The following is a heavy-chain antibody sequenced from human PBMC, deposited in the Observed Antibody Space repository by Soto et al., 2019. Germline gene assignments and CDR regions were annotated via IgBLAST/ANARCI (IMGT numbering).Heavy chain of an antibody. V-gene: IGHV1-8*01. J-gene: IGHJ6*03. Sequence: ASVKVSCKASGYTFTSYDINWVRQATGQGLEWMGWMNPNSGNTGYAQKFQGRVTMTRNTSISTAYMELSSLRSEDTAVYYCAREGWQNYDFWSGYYTHYYYYMDVWGKGTTVTVS. D-gene: IGHD3-3*01. CDR2: MNPNSGNT. CDR3: AREGWQNYDFWSGYYTHYYYYMDV. CDR1: GYTFTSYD.